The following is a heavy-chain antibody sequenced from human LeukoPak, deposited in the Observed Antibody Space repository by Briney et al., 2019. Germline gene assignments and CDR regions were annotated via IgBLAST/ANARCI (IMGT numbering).Heavy chain of an antibody. D-gene: IGHD2-15*01. CDR3: ATRLLVRAMAFDI. Sequence: GGSLRLSCAASGFTFSSYAMNWVRQAPGKGLEWVSAISGSGGSTYYADSVKGRFTISRDNSKNTLYLQMSSLRAEDTAVYYCATRLLVRAMAFDIWGQGAMVTVSS. CDR2: ISGSGGST. CDR1: GFTFSSYA. J-gene: IGHJ3*02. V-gene: IGHV3-23*01.